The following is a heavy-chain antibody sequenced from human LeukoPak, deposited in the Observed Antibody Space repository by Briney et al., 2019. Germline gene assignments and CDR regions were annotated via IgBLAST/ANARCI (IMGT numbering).Heavy chain of an antibody. CDR3: ATTYKQWLVSDAYDI. D-gene: IGHD6-19*01. J-gene: IGHJ3*02. CDR1: NYSITSTYF. CDR2: IYHSGNT. Sequence: PSETLSLTCSVSNYSITSTYFWGWIRQPPGKGLEWIASIYHSGNTYYNPSLKSRATISVDTSKNQFSLKLTSVTAADTAVYYCATTYKQWLVSDAYDIWGQGTMVTVSS. V-gene: IGHV4-38-2*02.